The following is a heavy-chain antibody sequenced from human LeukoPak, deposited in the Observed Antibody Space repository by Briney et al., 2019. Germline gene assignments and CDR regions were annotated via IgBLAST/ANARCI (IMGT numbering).Heavy chain of an antibody. CDR3: ARDSSAAGRVPYCYYYMDV. V-gene: IGHV3-21*01. J-gene: IGHJ6*03. CDR1: GFTFSSYS. CDR2: SSSSSSYI. D-gene: IGHD6-13*01. Sequence: GGSLRLSCSASGFTFSSYSMNWVRQAPGKGLEWVSSSSSSSSYIYYADSVKGRFTISRDNAKNSLYLQMNSLRAEDTAVYYCARDSSAAGRVPYCYYYMDVWGKGTTVTVSS.